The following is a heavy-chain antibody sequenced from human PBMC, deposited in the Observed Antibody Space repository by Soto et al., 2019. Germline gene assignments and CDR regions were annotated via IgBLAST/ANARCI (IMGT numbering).Heavy chain of an antibody. J-gene: IGHJ6*03. CDR1: GFTVSTKY. V-gene: IGHV3-66*02. Sequence: PGGSLRLSCAASGFTVSTKYMSWVRQAPGKGLEWVSGISGSGGSTYYADSVKGRFTISRDNSKNTVYLQMGSLRPEDMAVYYCARRARPDFYYMDVWGKGTTVTVSS. CDR2: ISGSGGST. D-gene: IGHD6-6*01. CDR3: ARRARPDFYYMDV.